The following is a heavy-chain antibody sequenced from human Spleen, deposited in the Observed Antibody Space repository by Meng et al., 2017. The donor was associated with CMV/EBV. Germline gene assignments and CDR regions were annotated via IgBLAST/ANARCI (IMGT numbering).Heavy chain of an antibody. CDR1: GYTFTGYY. D-gene: IGHD2-15*01. CDR2: INPNSGST. CDR3: ARGGVIPHTPDWFDP. Sequence: SGYTFTGYYIQWVRQAPGQGLEWMGWINPNSGSTNYAQKCQGRVTMTRDTSITTGYIELRRLKADDTAVYYCARGGVIPHTPDWFDPWGQGTLVTVSS. V-gene: IGHV1-2*02. J-gene: IGHJ5*02.